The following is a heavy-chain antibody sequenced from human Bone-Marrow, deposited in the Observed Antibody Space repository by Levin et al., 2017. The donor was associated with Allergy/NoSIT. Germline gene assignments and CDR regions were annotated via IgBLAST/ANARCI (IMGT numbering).Heavy chain of an antibody. D-gene: IGHD6-19*01. CDR2: VSDDGRSS. Sequence: PGGSLRLSCTAFGFAFENYDMYWVRQAPGKGLEWVGVVSDDGRSSFYADSVRGRFTIPRDNSQNTLFLQISSLRDEDTAVYYCAKHIAVAGHEGFDYWGQGTLVTVSS. CDR1: GFAFENYD. V-gene: IGHV3-30*18. CDR3: AKHIAVAGHEGFDY. J-gene: IGHJ4*02.